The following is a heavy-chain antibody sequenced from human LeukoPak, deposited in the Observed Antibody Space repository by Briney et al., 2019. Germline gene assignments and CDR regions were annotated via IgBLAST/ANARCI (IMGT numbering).Heavy chain of an antibody. V-gene: IGHV3-43*02. CDR2: ISEDGSRT. D-gene: IGHD5-18*01. CDR1: GFTFDEYA. J-gene: IGHJ4*02. Sequence: PGGSLRLSCAASGFTFDEYAIHWDRQAPGKGLEWVSLISEDGSRTYYADSVKGRFTISRDNSKNSLYLQMNSLRTEDTAFYYCAKDLTQLYLAFDYWGQGTLVTVSS. CDR3: AKDLTQLYLAFDY.